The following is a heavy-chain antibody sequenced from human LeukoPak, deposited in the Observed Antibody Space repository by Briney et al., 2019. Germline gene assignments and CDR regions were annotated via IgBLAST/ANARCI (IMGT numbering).Heavy chain of an antibody. D-gene: IGHD3-22*01. V-gene: IGHV1-8*01. CDR2: MNTNSGNT. CDR3: ARVYAYYDSGEYYYYYGMDV. CDR1: GYTFTSYD. J-gene: IGHJ6*02. Sequence: ASVKVTFKASGYTFTSYDINWVRQATGQGLEWMGWMNTNSGNTGYAQKFQGRVTMTRNTYISTAYMELSSLRSGDRAVYYCARVYAYYDSGEYYYYYGMDVWGQGTTVTVSS.